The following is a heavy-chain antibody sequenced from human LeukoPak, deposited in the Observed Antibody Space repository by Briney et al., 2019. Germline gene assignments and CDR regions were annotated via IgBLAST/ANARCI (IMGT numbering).Heavy chain of an antibody. Sequence: SETLSLTCTVSGGSISSSSHYWGWIRQPPGKGLEWIGSISYSGSTYYNPSLKSRVTISVDTSKNQLSLKLSAVTAADTAVYYCASVRRGFGESSKYYSYYYMDVWGNGTTVPIS. CDR3: ASVRRGFGESSKYYSYYYMDV. CDR2: ISYSGST. V-gene: IGHV4-39*01. CDR1: GGSISSSSHY. D-gene: IGHD3-10*01. J-gene: IGHJ6*03.